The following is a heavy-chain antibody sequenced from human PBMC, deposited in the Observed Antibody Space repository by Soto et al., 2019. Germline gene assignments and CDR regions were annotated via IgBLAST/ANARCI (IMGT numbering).Heavy chain of an antibody. CDR2: ISGGGDAA. J-gene: IGHJ2*01. CDR3: ARKILGSTTRPNYWYFDL. CDR1: GFTFINYA. V-gene: IGHV3-23*01. D-gene: IGHD7-27*01. Sequence: EVQVLESGGGLVQPGGSLRLSCAGPGFTFINYAMNWVRQAPGKGLEWVSSISGGGDAAFFPDSVRGRFTISRDNSKNTVTLQMSSLGVDDTAVYYCARKILGSTTRPNYWYFDLWGRGTLVTVSS.